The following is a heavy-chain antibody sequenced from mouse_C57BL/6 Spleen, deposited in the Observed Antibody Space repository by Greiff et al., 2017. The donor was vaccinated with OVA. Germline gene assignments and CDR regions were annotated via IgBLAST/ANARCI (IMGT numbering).Heavy chain of an antibody. CDR3: TSPPMVTTGAY. J-gene: IGHJ3*01. V-gene: IGHV14-4*01. Sequence: EVQLQQSGAELARPGASVKLSCTASGFNIKDDYMHWVKQRPEQGLEWIGWIDPENGDTEYASKFQGKATITADTSSNTAYLQLSSLTSEDTAVYYCTSPPMVTTGAYWGQGTLVTVSA. CDR1: GFNIKDDY. CDR2: IDPENGDT. D-gene: IGHD2-9*01.